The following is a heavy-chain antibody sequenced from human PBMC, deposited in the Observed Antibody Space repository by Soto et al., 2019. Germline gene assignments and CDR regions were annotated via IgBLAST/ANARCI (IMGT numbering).Heavy chain of an antibody. V-gene: IGHV4-31*03. CDR3: ARVPRPYYYGMDV. J-gene: IGHJ6*02. CDR2: IYYSGST. CDR1: GGSISSGGCY. Sequence: SETLSLTSTVSGGSISSGGCYWSWIRQHPGKGLEWIGYIYYSGSTYYNPSLKSRVTISVDTSKNQFSLKLSSVTAAATAVYYCARVPRPYYYGMDVWGQGTTVTVSS.